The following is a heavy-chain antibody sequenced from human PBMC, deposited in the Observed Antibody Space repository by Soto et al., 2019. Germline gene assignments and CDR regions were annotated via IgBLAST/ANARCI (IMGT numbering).Heavy chain of an antibody. CDR3: ARYYQLWLPFDY. Sequence: RGESLKISCNGSGYSFTSYWICWVRQMPGKGLEWMGIIYPGDSDTRYSPSFQGQVTISADKSISTAYLQWSSLKASDTAMYYCARYYQLWLPFDYWGQGTLVTVSS. D-gene: IGHD5-18*01. CDR2: IYPGDSDT. V-gene: IGHV5-51*01. CDR1: GYSFTSYW. J-gene: IGHJ4*02.